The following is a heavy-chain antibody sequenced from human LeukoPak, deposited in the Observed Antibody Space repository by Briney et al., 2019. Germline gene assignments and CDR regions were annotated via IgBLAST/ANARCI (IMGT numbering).Heavy chain of an antibody. CDR1: GGSISSSSYY. CDR3: APQERGKGASGLDY. CDR2: IYYSGST. V-gene: IGHV4-39*01. Sequence: SETLSLTCTVSGGSISSSSYYWGWIRQPPGKGLEWIGSIYYSGSTYYNPSLKSRVTISVDTSKNQFSLKLSSVTAADTAVYYCAPQERGKGASGLDYWGQGTLVTVSS. J-gene: IGHJ4*02. D-gene: IGHD3-10*01.